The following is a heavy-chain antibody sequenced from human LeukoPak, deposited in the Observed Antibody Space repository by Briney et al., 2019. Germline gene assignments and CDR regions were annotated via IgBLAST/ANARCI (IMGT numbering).Heavy chain of an antibody. Sequence: GGSLRLSCAASGFTFRSYSMHWVRQAPGKGREWVALISFDGSKKYYADSVKDRFTISRDNSKYTLLRQMNSLRVEDPAVSSCAREAPLGVYFDYWGQGTLVTVSS. CDR2: ISFDGSKK. V-gene: IGHV3-30*04. CDR3: AREAPLGVYFDY. J-gene: IGHJ4*02. D-gene: IGHD2-8*01. CDR1: GFTFRSYS.